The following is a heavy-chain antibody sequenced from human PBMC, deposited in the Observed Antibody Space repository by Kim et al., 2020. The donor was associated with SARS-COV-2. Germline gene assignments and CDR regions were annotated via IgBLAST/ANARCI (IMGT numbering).Heavy chain of an antibody. D-gene: IGHD3-10*01. CDR3: ARDNRYYYGSGVIDY. CDR1: GFTFSSYA. CDR2: ISYDGSNK. J-gene: IGHJ4*01. Sequence: GGSLRLSCAASGFTFSSYAMHWVRQAPGKGLEWVAVISYDGSNKYYADSVKGRFTISRDNSKNTLYLQMNSLRAEDTAVYYCARDNRYYYGSGVIDYWG. V-gene: IGHV3-30-3*01.